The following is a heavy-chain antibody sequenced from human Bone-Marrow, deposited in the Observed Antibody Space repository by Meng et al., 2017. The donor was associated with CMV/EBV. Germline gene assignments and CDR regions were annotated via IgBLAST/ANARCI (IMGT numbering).Heavy chain of an antibody. CDR1: GFTFSSYW. CDR2: IKQDGSEK. D-gene: IGHD3-3*01. V-gene: IGHV3-7*01. J-gene: IGHJ5*02. CDR3: ARESYDFWSGYSDSGTNWFDP. Sequence: GESLKISCAASGFTFSSYWMSWVRQAPGKGLEWVANIKQDGSEKYYVDSVKGRFTISRDNAKNTLYLQMGSLRAEDMAVYYCARESYDFWSGYSDSGTNWFDPWGQGTLVTVSS.